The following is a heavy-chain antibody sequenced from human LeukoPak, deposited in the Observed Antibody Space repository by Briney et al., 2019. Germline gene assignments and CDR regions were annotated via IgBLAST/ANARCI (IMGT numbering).Heavy chain of an antibody. CDR1: GFTFSSYA. D-gene: IGHD3-22*01. CDR2: ISGSGGST. Sequence: GGSLRLSCAASGFTFSSYAMSWVRQAPGKGLEWVSAISGSGGSTYYADSVKGRFTISRDNSKNTLYLQMNSLRAEDTAVYCCAKVWADYYDSSGYDDYWGQGTLVTVSS. J-gene: IGHJ4*02. V-gene: IGHV3-23*01. CDR3: AKVWADYYDSSGYDDY.